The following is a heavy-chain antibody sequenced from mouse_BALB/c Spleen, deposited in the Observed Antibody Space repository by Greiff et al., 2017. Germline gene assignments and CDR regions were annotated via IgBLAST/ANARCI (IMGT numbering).Heavy chain of an antibody. D-gene: IGHD2-13*01. CDR1: GFNIKDTY. CDR3: ARWGLVIHYYAMDY. V-gene: IGHV14-3*02. J-gene: IGHJ4*01. Sequence: EVQLHQSGAELVKPGASVKLSCTASGFNIKDTYMHWVKQRPEQGLEWIGRIDPANGNTKYDPKFQGKATITADTSSNTAYLQLSSLTSEDTAVYYCARWGLVIHYYAMDYWGQGTSVTVSS. CDR2: IDPANGNT.